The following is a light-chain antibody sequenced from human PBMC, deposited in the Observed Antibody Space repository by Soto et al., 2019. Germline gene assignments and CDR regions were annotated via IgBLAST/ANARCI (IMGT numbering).Light chain of an antibody. V-gene: IGKV3-20*01. Sequence: EIVLTQSPGTLSLSPGERATLSCRATQSVSSSYLAWYQQKPGQAPRLLIYDSSSRATGIPDRFSDSGSGTDFTLTISRLEPEDFAVYYCQQYGSSPIFTFGPGTKVDIK. J-gene: IGKJ3*01. CDR2: DSS. CDR1: QSVSSSY. CDR3: QQYGSSPIFT.